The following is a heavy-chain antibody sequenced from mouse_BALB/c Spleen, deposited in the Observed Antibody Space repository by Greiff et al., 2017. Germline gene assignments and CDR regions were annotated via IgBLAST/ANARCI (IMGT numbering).Heavy chain of an antibody. CDR2: INPYNDGT. CDR3: ARSGYDEVYVMDY. CDR1: GYTFTSYV. D-gene: IGHD2-2*01. Sequence: EVKLVESGPELVKPGASVKMSCKASGYTFTSYVMHWVKQKPGQGLEWIGYINPYNDGTKYNEKFKGKATLTSDKSSSTAYMELSSLTSEDSAVYYCARSGYDEVYVMDYWGQGTSVTVSS. J-gene: IGHJ4*01. V-gene: IGHV1-14*01.